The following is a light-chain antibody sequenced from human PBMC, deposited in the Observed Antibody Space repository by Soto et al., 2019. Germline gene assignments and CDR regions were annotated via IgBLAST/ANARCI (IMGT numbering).Light chain of an antibody. CDR1: QSVSSSY. CDR3: QQYGSSYPWT. Sequence: EIVWTHAAGTLSFSPGEIATLSFGAIQSVSSSYLAWYQQKPGQAPRLLIYGASSRATGIPDRFSGSGSGTDFTLTISRLEPEDFAVYYCQQYGSSYPWTFGQGTKVDIK. J-gene: IGKJ1*01. CDR2: GAS. V-gene: IGKV3-20*01.